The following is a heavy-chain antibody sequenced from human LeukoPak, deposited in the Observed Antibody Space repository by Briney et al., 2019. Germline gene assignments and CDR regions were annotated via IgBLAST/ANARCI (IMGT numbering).Heavy chain of an antibody. D-gene: IGHD6-6*01. V-gene: IGHV4-4*09. CDR2: IYTSGST. Sequence: ETLSLTCTVSGGSISSYYWSWIRQPPGKGLEWIGYIYTSGSTSYNPSLKSRVTISVDTSKNQFSLKLSSVTAADTAVYYCARHGPYSSSPSYFDYWGQGTLVTVSS. CDR1: GGSISSYY. J-gene: IGHJ4*02. CDR3: ARHGPYSSSPSYFDY.